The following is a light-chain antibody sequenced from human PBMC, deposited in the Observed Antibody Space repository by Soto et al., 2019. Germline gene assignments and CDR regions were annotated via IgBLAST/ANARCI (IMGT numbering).Light chain of an antibody. V-gene: IGLV2-11*01. CDR3: CSYAGSYTYV. J-gene: IGLJ2*01. Sequence: QSALTQPRSVSGSPGQSVTFSCTGTSSDVGGYNYVSWYQQHPGKAPKLMIYDVTKRPSGVPDRFSGSKSGNTASLTISGLQTEDEADYYCCSYAGSYTYVFGGGTKVTVL. CDR1: SSDVGGYNY. CDR2: DVT.